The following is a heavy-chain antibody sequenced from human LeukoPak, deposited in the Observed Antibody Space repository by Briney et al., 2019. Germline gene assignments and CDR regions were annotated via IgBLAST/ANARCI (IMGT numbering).Heavy chain of an antibody. CDR1: GFTFSSYG. CDR3: ASGNWWPDFDY. D-gene: IGHD2-15*01. Sequence: GGSLRLSCAASGFTFSSYGMHWVRQAPGKGLEWVANIKQDGSEKYYVDSVKGRFTISRDNAKNSLYLQMNSLRAEDTAVYYCASGNWWPDFDYWGQGTLVTVSS. J-gene: IGHJ4*02. CDR2: IKQDGSEK. V-gene: IGHV3-7*01.